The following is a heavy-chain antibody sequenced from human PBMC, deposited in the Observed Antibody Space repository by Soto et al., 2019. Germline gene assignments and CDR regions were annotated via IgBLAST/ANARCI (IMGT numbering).Heavy chain of an antibody. D-gene: IGHD3-3*01. Sequence: GGSLRLSCAASGFTFSSYAMSWVRQAPGKGLEWVSAISGSGGSTYYADPVKGRFTISRDNSKNTLYLQMNSLRAEDTAVYYCAKRLLITIFGVAAIDYWGQGTLVTVSS. CDR2: ISGSGGST. CDR3: AKRLLITIFGVAAIDY. CDR1: GFTFSSYA. V-gene: IGHV3-23*01. J-gene: IGHJ4*02.